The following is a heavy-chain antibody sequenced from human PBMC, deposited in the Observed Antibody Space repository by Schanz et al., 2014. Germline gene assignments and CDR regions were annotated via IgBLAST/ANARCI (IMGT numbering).Heavy chain of an antibody. V-gene: IGHV3-33*01. CDR1: GFTFSKYG. Sequence: VQLVESGGGVVQPGRSLRLSCAASGFTFSKYGMHWVRQAPGKGLEWVAVIWYDGSNKDYADSVKGRFTTSRDNAKNALYLQMNSLRAEDTAVYYCVRDTDYHFDYWGQGTLVTVSS. CDR3: VRDTDYHFDY. J-gene: IGHJ4*02. D-gene: IGHD4-17*01. CDR2: IWYDGSNK.